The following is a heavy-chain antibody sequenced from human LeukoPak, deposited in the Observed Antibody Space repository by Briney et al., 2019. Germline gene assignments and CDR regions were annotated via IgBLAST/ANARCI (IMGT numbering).Heavy chain of an antibody. V-gene: IGHV4-59*10. J-gene: IGHJ4*02. D-gene: IGHD3-10*01. CDR2: IYTSGST. CDR1: GGSFSGYY. Sequence: SETLSLTCAVYGGSFSGYYWSWIRQPAGKGLEWIGRIYTSGSTNYNPSLKSRVTISVDTSKNQFSLKLSSVTAADTAVYYCARAGRGYYGSGSYINFDYWGQGILVTVSS. CDR3: ARAGRGYYGSGSYINFDY.